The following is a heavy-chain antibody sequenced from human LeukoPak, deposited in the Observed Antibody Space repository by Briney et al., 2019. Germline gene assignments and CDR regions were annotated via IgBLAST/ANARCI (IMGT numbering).Heavy chain of an antibody. CDR2: ISSNGGST. J-gene: IGHJ4*02. CDR1: GVTFSSYA. Sequence: GGSLRLSCAASGVTFSSYAMHWVRQAPGKGLEYVSAISSNGGSTYYANSVKGRFTISRDNSKNTLYLQMGSLRAEDMAVYYCARVDSSSWYGYWGQGTLVTVSS. D-gene: IGHD6-13*01. CDR3: ARVDSSSWYGY. V-gene: IGHV3-64*01.